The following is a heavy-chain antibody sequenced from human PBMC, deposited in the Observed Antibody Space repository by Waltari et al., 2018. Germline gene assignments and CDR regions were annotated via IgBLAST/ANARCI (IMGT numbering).Heavy chain of an antibody. CDR1: GESFSGYY. J-gene: IGHJ4*02. D-gene: IGHD3-10*01. CDR3: ARGRLSGSWRGVDY. Sequence: QVQLQQWGAGVLKTSERLLLTCAVYGESFSGYYWTWIRQPPGQRPEWIGEINYSGETNDIPSLRSRVKTYIAVSLSQFSLTLTSVIAADTAVYYCARGRLSGSWRGVDYRGRGTLVSVSP. CDR2: INYSGET. V-gene: IGHV4-34*01.